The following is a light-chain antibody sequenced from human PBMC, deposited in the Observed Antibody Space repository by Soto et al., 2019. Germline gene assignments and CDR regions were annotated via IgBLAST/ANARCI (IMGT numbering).Light chain of an antibody. CDR3: QKYKSAPYT. Sequence: DIQLTQSPSLLSASIGDRVTITCRASHDISTFLAWYQQKPGKAPKLLIYEASTLQSGVPSRFSGSGSGTDFTLTITSLQPEDVATYYCQKYKSAPYTFGPGTKVDVK. CDR1: HDISTF. J-gene: IGKJ3*01. V-gene: IGKV1-9*01. CDR2: EAS.